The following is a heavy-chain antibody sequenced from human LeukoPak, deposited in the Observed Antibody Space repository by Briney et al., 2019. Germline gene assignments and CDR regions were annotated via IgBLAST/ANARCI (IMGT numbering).Heavy chain of an antibody. CDR3: ARGLYYYGSGSYLGAVGYYYGMDV. CDR2: INHSGST. D-gene: IGHD3-10*01. Sequence: GSLRLSCAASGFTFSSYAMSWIRQPPGKGLEWIGEINHSGSTNYNPSLKSRVTISVDTSKNQFSLKLSSVTAADTAVYYCARGLYYYGSGSYLGAVGYYYGMDVWGQGTTVTVSS. V-gene: IGHV4-34*01. J-gene: IGHJ6*02. CDR1: GFTFSSYA.